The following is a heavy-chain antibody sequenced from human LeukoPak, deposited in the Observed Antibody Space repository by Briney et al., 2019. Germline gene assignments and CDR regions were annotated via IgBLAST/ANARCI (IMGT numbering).Heavy chain of an antibody. CDR1: GYTFTSYD. CDR3: ARGQQWGDYNYFDP. CDR2: MNPNSGNT. Sequence: GASVKVSCKASGYTFTSYDINWVRQATGQGLEWMGWMNPNSGNTGYAQKFQGRVTMTRNTSISTAYMELSSLRSEDTAVYYCARGQQWGDYNYFDPWGQGTLVTVSS. J-gene: IGHJ5*02. V-gene: IGHV1-8*01. D-gene: IGHD2-21*02.